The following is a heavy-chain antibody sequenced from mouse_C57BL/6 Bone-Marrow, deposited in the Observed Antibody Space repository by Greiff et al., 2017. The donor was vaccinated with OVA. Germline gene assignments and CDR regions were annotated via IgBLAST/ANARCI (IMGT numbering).Heavy chain of an antibody. CDR2: IDPNSGGT. CDR1: GYTFTSYW. V-gene: IGHV1-72*01. Sequence: QVQLKQPGAELVKPGASVKLSCKASGYTFTSYWMHWVKQRPGRGLEWIGRIDPNSGGTKYNEKFKSKATLTVDKPSSTAYMQLSSLTSEDSAVYYCATPALGEGYYFDYWGQGTTLTVSS. D-gene: IGHD4-1*01. J-gene: IGHJ2*01. CDR3: ATPALGEGYYFDY.